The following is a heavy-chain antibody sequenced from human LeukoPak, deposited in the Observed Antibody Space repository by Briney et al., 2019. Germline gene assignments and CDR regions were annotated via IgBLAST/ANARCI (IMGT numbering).Heavy chain of an antibody. CDR2: ISGSGGST. CDR1: GFTFSSYA. CDR3: AKDLGIDYVWGSYRPDY. D-gene: IGHD3-16*02. Sequence: PGGSLRLSCAASGFTFSSYAMSWVRQAPGKGLEWVSAISGSGGSTYYADSVKGRFTISRDNSKSTLYLQMNSLRAEDTAVYYCAKDLGIDYVWGSYRPDYWGQGTLVTVSS. J-gene: IGHJ4*02. V-gene: IGHV3-23*01.